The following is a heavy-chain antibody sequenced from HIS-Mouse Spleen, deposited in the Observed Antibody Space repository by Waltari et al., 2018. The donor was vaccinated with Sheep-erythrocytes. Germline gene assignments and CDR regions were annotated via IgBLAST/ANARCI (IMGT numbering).Heavy chain of an antibody. Sequence: WVAVISYDGRNKYYADSVKGRFTIPRGNSKNKRYLQMNSRGGEETAVYYLAGVSAGELKYYFDYWGQGTLVTVSS. CDR3: AGVSAGELKYYFDY. CDR2: ISYDGRNK. D-gene: IGHD1-26*01. J-gene: IGHJ4*02. V-gene: IGHV3-30*07.